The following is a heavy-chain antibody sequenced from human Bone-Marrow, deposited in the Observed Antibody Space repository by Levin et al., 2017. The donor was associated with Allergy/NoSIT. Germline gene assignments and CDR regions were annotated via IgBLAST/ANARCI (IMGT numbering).Heavy chain of an antibody. CDR2: ISSTGRTK. Sequence: PGGSLRLSCVAAGFTFSTYEMNWVRQAPGKGLEWVSYISSTGRTKYYADSVKGRFTISRDNAENSLHLQMSSLRAEDTAIYYCTSISGSPDYWGQGTLVTVSS. CDR1: GFTFSTYE. CDR3: TSISGSPDY. J-gene: IGHJ4*02. D-gene: IGHD1-26*01. V-gene: IGHV3-48*03.